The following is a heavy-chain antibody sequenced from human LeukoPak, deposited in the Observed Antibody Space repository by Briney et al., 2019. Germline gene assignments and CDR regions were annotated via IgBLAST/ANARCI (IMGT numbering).Heavy chain of an antibody. CDR2: INHSGST. D-gene: IGHD1-1*01. V-gene: IGHV4-34*01. CDR3: ARVGTGTTYNLFDP. CDR1: GGSFSGYY. Sequence: SETLSLTCAVYGGSFSGYYWSWIRQPPGKGLEWIGEINHSGSTNYNPSLKSRVTISVDTSKNQFSLKLSSVTAADTAVYYCARVGTGTTYNLFDPWGQGTLVTVSS. J-gene: IGHJ5*02.